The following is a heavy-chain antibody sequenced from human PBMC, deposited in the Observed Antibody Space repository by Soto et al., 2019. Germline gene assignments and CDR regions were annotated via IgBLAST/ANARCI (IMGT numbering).Heavy chain of an antibody. CDR2: IFWDDDK. CDR3: AYNEGELVAGVPHGTPRFTS. Sequence: QITLKESGPTLVKPTQTLTLTCTFSGFSLTTGGVSVGWIRQPPGKALEWLAVIFWDDDKRYSPSLRRRLTITRDTSRNQLVLTITNMDPGDTATYSCAYNEGELVAGVPHGTPRFTSWGPGALVTVSS. V-gene: IGHV2-5*02. J-gene: IGHJ5*02. D-gene: IGHD6-19*01. CDR1: GFSLTTGGVS.